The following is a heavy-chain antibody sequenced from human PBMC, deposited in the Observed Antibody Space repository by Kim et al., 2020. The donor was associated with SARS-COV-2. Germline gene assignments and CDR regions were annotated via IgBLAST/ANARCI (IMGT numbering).Heavy chain of an antibody. CDR2: VYSDGDT. V-gene: IGHV3-66*01. D-gene: IGHD3-10*01. Sequence: GGSLRLSCVGSGLTVSSNYMRWFRQAPGKGLQWVSVVYSDGDTNYEVSARGRFFISRDNSKNKVYLQINSLRAKDAAVFYYARELIKTSSYYGYDVRGK. CDR3: ARELIKTSSYYGYDV. J-gene: IGHJ6*03. CDR1: GLTVSSNY.